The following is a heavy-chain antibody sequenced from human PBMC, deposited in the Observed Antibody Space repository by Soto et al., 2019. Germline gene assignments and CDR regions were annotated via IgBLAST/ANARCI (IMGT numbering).Heavy chain of an antibody. J-gene: IGHJ4*02. CDR2: IYPRESDT. CDR3: ARRLCSTTYGSVFDY. D-gene: IGHD3-10*01. V-gene: IGHV5-51*01. Sequence: PGESLKISCKVSGYSFASFWIGWVRQMPGKGLEWMGLIYPRESDTIYSPTFQGQVTISADMSISTAYLQWSSLKASDTAMYYCARRLCSTTYGSVFDYWGQGTPVTVSS. CDR1: GYSFASFW.